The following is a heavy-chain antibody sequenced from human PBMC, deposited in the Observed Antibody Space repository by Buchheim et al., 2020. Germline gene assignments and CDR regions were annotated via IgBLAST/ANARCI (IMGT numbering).Heavy chain of an antibody. Sequence: QVQLQQWGAGLLKPSETLSLPCAVYGGSFSDYYWSWIRQPPGKGLEWIGEINHSGSTNFNPSLKSRVTMSVDTSKNQFSLKLSSVTAADTAVYYCARDSERATVYWGQGNL. V-gene: IGHV4-34*01. CDR1: GGSFSDYY. CDR3: ARDSERATVY. CDR2: INHSGST. J-gene: IGHJ4*02. D-gene: IGHD1-26*01.